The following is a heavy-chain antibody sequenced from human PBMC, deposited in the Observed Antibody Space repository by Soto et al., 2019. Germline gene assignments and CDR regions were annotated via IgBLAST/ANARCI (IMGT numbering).Heavy chain of an antibody. CDR1: GITFSSYW. J-gene: IGHJ4*01. CDR2: INQHETEK. Sequence: GSLRLSCTASGITFSSYWMSWVRQAPGTGLEWVANINQHETEKHYVDSVKGRFTISRDNAKNSLFLQMNSLRAEDTAIYYCAIGDSFDFWGQGTPVTVSS. CDR3: AIGDSFDF. V-gene: IGHV3-7*03.